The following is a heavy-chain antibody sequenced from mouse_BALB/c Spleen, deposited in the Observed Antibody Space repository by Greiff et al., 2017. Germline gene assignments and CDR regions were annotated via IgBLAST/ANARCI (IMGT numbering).Heavy chain of an antibody. CDR1: GYTFTDYA. CDR3: ARGDYDGYPFSYYFDY. CDR2: ISTYYGDA. Sequence: QVQLQQSGAELVRPGVSVKISCKGSGYTFTDYAMHWVKQSHAKSLEWIGVISTYYGDASYNQKFKGKATMTVDKSSSTAYMELARLTSEDSAIYYCARGDYDGYPFSYYFDYWGQGTTLTVSS. V-gene: IGHV1S137*01. D-gene: IGHD2-3*01. J-gene: IGHJ2*01.